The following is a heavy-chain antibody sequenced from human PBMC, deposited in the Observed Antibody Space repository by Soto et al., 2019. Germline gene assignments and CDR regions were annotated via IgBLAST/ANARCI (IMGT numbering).Heavy chain of an antibody. D-gene: IGHD3-22*01. V-gene: IGHV4-39*01. CDR2: IYYSGST. J-gene: IGHJ3*02. CDR1: GGSISSSSYY. Sequence: SETLSLTCTVSGGSISSSSYYWGWIRQPPGKGLEWIGSIYYSGSTYYNPSLKSRVTISVDTSKNQFSLKLSSVTAADTAVYYCARFFSAYYYDSSGYSCAFDIWGQGTMVTVSS. CDR3: ARFFSAYYYDSSGYSCAFDI.